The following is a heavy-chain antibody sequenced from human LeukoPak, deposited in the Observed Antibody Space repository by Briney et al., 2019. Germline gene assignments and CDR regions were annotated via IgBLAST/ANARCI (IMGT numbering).Heavy chain of an antibody. CDR2: IRYDGSNK. CDR3: AKDKSYYDSSGYYDY. V-gene: IGHV3-30*02. CDR1: GFTFSNAW. D-gene: IGHD3-22*01. Sequence: GGSLRLSCAASGFTFSNAWMSWVRQAPGKGLEWVAFIRYDGSNKYYADSVKGRFTISRDNSKNTLYLQMNSLRAEDTAVYYCAKDKSYYDSSGYYDYWGQGTLVTVSS. J-gene: IGHJ4*02.